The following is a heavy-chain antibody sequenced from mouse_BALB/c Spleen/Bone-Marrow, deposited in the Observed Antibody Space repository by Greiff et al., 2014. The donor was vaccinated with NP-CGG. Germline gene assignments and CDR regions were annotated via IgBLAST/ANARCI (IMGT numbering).Heavy chain of an antibody. CDR3: ARHDNDGYYLAY. J-gene: IGHJ3*01. CDR2: IWGDGST. V-gene: IGHV2-6-2*01. CDR1: GFSLTSYG. D-gene: IGHD2-3*01. Sequence: QVQLKESGPDLVAPSQSLSITCTVSGFSLTSYGVHWVRQPPGKGLEWLVVIWGDGSTTYNSALKSRLSISKDNSKSQVFLKMNSLQTDDTAMYYCARHDNDGYYLAYWGQGTLVTVSA.